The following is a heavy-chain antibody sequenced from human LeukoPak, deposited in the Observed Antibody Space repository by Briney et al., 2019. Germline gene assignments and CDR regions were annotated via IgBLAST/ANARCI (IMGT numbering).Heavy chain of an antibody. CDR2: INPNSGGT. Sequence: ASVKVSCKASGYTFTGYYMHWVRQAPGQGLEWMGWINPNSGGTNYAQKFQGRVTMTWDTSISTAYMELSRLRSDDTAVYYCARALRWGSYDAFDIWGQGTMVTVSS. D-gene: IGHD4-23*01. CDR1: GYTFTGYY. J-gene: IGHJ3*02. CDR3: ARALRWGSYDAFDI. V-gene: IGHV1-2*02.